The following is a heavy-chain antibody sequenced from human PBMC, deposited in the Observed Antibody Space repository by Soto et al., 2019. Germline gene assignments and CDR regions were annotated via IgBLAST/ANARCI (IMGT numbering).Heavy chain of an antibody. CDR1: GFTFRRNN. J-gene: IGHJ4*02. V-gene: IGHV3-21*01. CDR2: ISSSGDYL. Sequence: GGSLRLSCAASGFTFRRNNMNWVRQAPGNGLEWVASISSSGDYLYYADSVKGRFIISRDNFQNSLILQMNNLRADDTAVYYCVRGVDDEGGAAAPWFYFEKWGQGTPVTVS. CDR3: VRGVDDEGGAAAPWFYFEK. D-gene: IGHD6-25*01.